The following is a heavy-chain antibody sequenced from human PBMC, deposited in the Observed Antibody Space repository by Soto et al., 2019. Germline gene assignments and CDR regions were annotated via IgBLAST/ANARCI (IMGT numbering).Heavy chain of an antibody. Sequence: GASVKVSCKASGYTFTGYYMHWVRQAPGQGLEWMGWINPNSGGTNYAQKFQGWVTMTRDTSISTAYMELSRLRSDDTAVYYCARGCYGDYCVLPWFDPWGQGTLVTVSS. D-gene: IGHD4-17*01. CDR2: INPNSGGT. J-gene: IGHJ5*02. CDR1: GYTFTGYY. V-gene: IGHV1-2*04. CDR3: ARGCYGDYCVLPWFDP.